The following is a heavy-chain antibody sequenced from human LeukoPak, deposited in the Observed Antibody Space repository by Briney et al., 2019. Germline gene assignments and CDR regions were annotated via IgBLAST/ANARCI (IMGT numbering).Heavy chain of an antibody. J-gene: IGHJ4*02. D-gene: IGHD3-22*01. CDR3: ARAYYYDSSGYY. CDR1: GGSFSGYY. CDR2: INHSGST. Sequence: PSETLSLTCAVYGGSFSGYYWSWIRQPPGKGLEWIGEINHSGSTNYNPSLKSRVTISVDTSKNQFSLKLSSVTAADTAVYYCARAYYYDSSGYYWGQGTLVTVPS. V-gene: IGHV4-34*01.